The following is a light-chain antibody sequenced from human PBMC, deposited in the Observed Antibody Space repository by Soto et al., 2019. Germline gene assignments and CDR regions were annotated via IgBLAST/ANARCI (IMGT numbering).Light chain of an antibody. CDR2: NAS. J-gene: IGKJ5*01. CDR3: QQRGDGPPIT. CDR1: QSVSTF. V-gene: IGKV3-11*01. Sequence: PATGAWCPGEKGIRSGGASQSVSTFLAWFQQKPGQPPRLLIYNASNRTTGIPARFSGSGSGTDFTLTISSLEPEDFAVYYCQQRGDGPPITVGQGTRLEIK.